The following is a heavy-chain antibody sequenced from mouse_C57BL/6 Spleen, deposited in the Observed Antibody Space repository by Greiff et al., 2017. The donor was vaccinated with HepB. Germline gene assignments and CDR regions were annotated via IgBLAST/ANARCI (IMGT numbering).Heavy chain of an antibody. V-gene: IGHV5-17*01. CDR1: GFTFSDYG. J-gene: IGHJ4*01. CDR3: AKSLRPDAMDY. D-gene: IGHD2-12*01. CDR2: ISSCSSTI. Sequence: EVKLMESGGGLVKPGGSLKLSCAASGFTFSDYGMHWVRQAPEKGLEWVAYISSCSSTIYYADTVKGRFTITRDSAKNTLFLQMTSLRSEDTAMSCWAKSLRPDAMDYWGQGTSLTVSS.